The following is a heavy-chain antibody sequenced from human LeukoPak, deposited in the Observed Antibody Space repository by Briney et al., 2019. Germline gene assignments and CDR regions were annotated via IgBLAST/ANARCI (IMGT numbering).Heavy chain of an antibody. CDR3: ASGLELDY. Sequence: PGGSLRLSCAASGLMFSNFGMNWVRQAPGKGLEWVSAISGSSSYIFYADSVKGRFTTSRDNAKNSLYLQMNSLRAEDTAVYYCASGLELDYWGQGTLVTVSS. CDR2: ISGSSSYI. V-gene: IGHV3-21*04. CDR1: GLMFSNFG. J-gene: IGHJ4*02.